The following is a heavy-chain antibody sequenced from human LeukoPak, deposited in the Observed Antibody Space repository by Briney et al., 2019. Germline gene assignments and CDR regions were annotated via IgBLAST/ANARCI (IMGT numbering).Heavy chain of an antibody. CDR1: GFTFGDHA. V-gene: IGHV3-49*04. CDR2: IRSKAYGGTT. CDR3: ARWSLGDY. Sequence: GGSLRLSCTASGFTFGDHAMSWVRQAPGKGLEWVGFIRSKAYGGTTEYAASVKGRFTISRDNAKNSLYLQMNSLRAEDTAVYYCARWSLGDYWGQGTLVTVSS. D-gene: IGHD1-26*01. J-gene: IGHJ4*02.